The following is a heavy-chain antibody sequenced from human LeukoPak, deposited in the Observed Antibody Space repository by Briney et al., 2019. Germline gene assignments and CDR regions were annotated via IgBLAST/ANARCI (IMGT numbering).Heavy chain of an antibody. CDR1: SGSFSGYY. CDR2: IDRSGST. Sequence: PSETLSLTXVVYSGSFSGYYWSWIRQPPGKGVEWIGEIDRSGSTTYNPSLKSRVNVLLDTSKNQFSLRLSSVTAADTAVYYCARGYGSGSYYVYWGQGTLVAVSS. V-gene: IGHV4-34*01. J-gene: IGHJ4*02. D-gene: IGHD3-10*01. CDR3: ARGYGSGSYYVY.